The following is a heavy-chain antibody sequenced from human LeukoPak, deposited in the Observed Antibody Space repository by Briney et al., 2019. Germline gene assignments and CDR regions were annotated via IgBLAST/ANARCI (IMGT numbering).Heavy chain of an antibody. V-gene: IGHV1-69*13. CDR3: ARDGDLVVRGKYDY. CDR1: GGTFSSYA. D-gene: IGHD3-10*01. CDR2: IIPIFGTA. Sequence: GASVKVSCKASGGTFSSYAISWVRQAPGQGLEWMGGIIPIFGTANYAQKFQGRVTITADESTSTAYMELSSLRSEDTAVYYCARDGDLVVRGKYDYWGQGTLVTVSS. J-gene: IGHJ4*02.